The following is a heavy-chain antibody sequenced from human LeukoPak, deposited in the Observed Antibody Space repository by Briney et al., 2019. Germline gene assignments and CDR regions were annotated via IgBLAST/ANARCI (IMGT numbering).Heavy chain of an antibody. D-gene: IGHD6-13*01. Sequence: GESLKISCKDSGYSFINYWIGWVRQMPGKGLEWMGIIYPGDSDTRYSPSFQGQVTISADKSISTAYLQWSSLKASDTAMYYCARLGVSSSWYYWYFNLWGRGTLVTVSS. CDR2: IYPGDSDT. CDR3: ARLGVSSSWYYWYFNL. CDR1: GYSFINYW. J-gene: IGHJ2*01. V-gene: IGHV5-51*01.